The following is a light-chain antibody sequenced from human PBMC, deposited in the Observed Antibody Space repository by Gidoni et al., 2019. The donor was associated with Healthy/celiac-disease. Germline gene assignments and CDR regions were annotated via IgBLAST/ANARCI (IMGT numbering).Light chain of an antibody. V-gene: IGKV3-20*01. CDR3: QQYGSSPMYT. J-gene: IGKJ2*01. Sequence: EIVLTQSPGTLSLSPGERATLSCMASQSVSSNYLAWYQQKPGQAPRLLIYGASSRATGIPDRFSGSGSGRDFSLTISRLEPEDFAVYYCQQYGSSPMYTFGQGTKLEIK. CDR2: GAS. CDR1: QSVSSNY.